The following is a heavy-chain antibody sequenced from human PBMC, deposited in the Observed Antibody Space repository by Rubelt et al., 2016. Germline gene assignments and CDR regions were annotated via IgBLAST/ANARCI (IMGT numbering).Heavy chain of an antibody. V-gene: IGHV4-59*12. Sequence: QVQLQESGPGLVKPSETLSLTCTVSGGSISSYYWSWIRQPPGKGLEWIGYIYYSGSTYYNPSLRCECTMSGDTCKNQFSLKLSSVTAADTAVYYCARSYSGYDLAFGYWGQGTLVTVSS. CDR2: IYYSGST. CDR1: GGSISSYY. CDR3: ARSYSGYDLAFGY. D-gene: IGHD5-12*01. J-gene: IGHJ4*02.